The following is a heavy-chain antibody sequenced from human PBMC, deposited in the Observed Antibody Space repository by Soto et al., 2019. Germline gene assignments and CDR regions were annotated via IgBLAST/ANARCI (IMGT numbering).Heavy chain of an antibody. D-gene: IGHD3-9*01. CDR3: ARGGSNDYDILTGTFDY. J-gene: IGHJ4*02. Sequence: QVPLVQSGAEVKQPGASVKVSCKASGYTFTSYDINWVRQATGQGLEWMGWMNPNSDNTGYAQKFQGRVTMTRNTSISTAYMELSSLRSEDTAVYYCARGGSNDYDILTGTFDYWGQGTLVTVSS. CDR2: MNPNSDNT. V-gene: IGHV1-8*01. CDR1: GYTFTSYD.